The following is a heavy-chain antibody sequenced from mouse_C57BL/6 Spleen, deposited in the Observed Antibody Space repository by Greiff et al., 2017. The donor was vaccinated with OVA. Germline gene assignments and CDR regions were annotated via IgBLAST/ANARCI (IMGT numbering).Heavy chain of an antibody. V-gene: IGHV5-6*01. J-gene: IGHJ3*01. CDR2: ISSGGSYT. CDR3: ARLDWDGFAY. Sequence: DVHLVESGGDLVKPGGSLKLSCAASGFTFSSYGMSWVRQTPDKRLEWVATISSGGSYTYYPDSVKGRFTISRDNAKNTLYLQMSSLKSEDTAMYYCARLDWDGFAYWGQGTLVTVSA. CDR1: GFTFSSYG. D-gene: IGHD4-1*01.